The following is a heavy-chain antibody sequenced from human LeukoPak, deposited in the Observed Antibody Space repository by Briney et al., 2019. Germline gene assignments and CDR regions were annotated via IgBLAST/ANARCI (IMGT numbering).Heavy chain of an antibody. D-gene: IGHD4-11*01. CDR1: GFTFSSYS. V-gene: IGHV3-23*01. Sequence: GGSLRLSCAASGFTFSSYSMNWVRQAPGKGLEWVSAISGSGGSTYYADSVKGRFTISRDNSKNSLSLQMNSLRAEDTAVYYCARGPYTDYWGQGTLVTVSS. CDR3: ARGPYTDY. J-gene: IGHJ4*02. CDR2: ISGSGGST.